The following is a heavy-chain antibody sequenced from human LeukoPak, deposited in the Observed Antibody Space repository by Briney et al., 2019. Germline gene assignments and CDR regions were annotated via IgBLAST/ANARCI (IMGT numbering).Heavy chain of an antibody. Sequence: ASVKVSCKASGYTFTGYYMHWVRQAPGQGLEWMGWINPNSGGTNYAQKFQGRVTMIRDTSISTAYMELSRLRSDDTAVYYCASGSYCSGGSCYRSYYYYGMDVWGQGTTVTVSS. D-gene: IGHD2-15*01. CDR1: GYTFTGYY. CDR2: INPNSGGT. V-gene: IGHV1-2*02. J-gene: IGHJ6*02. CDR3: ASGSYCSGGSCYRSYYYYGMDV.